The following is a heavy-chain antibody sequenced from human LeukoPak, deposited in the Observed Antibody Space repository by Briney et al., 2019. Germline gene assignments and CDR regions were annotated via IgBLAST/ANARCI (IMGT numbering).Heavy chain of an antibody. Sequence: GGSLRLSCAASGFTFSSYSMNWVHQAPGKGLEWGSSISSSSSYIYYADSVKGRFTISRDNAKNSLYLQMNSLRAEDTAVYYCARGQPVNYYDSSGYYLYYFDYWGQGTLVTVSS. CDR3: ARGQPVNYYDSSGYYLYYFDY. J-gene: IGHJ4*02. CDR1: GFTFSSYS. V-gene: IGHV3-21*01. D-gene: IGHD3-22*01. CDR2: ISSSSSYI.